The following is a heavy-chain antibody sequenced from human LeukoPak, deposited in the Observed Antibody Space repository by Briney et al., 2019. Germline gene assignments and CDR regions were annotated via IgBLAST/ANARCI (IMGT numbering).Heavy chain of an antibody. D-gene: IGHD3-22*01. J-gene: IGHJ3*02. CDR2: ITAYNGNT. CDR3: ARDRIVVVRRGSYAFDI. CDR1: GYTFTSYG. V-gene: IGHV1-18*01. Sequence: ASVKVSCKASGYTFTSYGISWVRQAPGQGLEWMGWITAYNGNTNYAQKLQGRVTMTTDTSTSTAYMELRSLRSDDTALYYCARDRIVVVRRGSYAFDIWGQGTMVTVSS.